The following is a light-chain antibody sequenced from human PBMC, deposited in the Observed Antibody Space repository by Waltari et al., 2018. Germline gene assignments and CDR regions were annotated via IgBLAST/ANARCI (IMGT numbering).Light chain of an antibody. CDR3: QQYNSYSLLS. CDR1: QSISNW. V-gene: IGKV1-5*03. CDR2: KSS. J-gene: IGKJ4*01. Sequence: DIQMTQSPSTLSASVVDRVIISCRASQSISNWLAWYQQRPGKAPKLLVYKSSTLESGVPSRFSGSGSGTEFTLTISSLQPEDFATYYCQQYNSYSLLSFGGGTKVEIK.